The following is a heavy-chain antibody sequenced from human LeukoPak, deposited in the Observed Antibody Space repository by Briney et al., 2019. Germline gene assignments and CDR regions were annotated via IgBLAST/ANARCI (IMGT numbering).Heavy chain of an antibody. CDR1: GGSIFTYY. J-gene: IGHJ4*02. CDR3: ARVRGYSYGYDY. Sequence: SETLSLTCTVSGGSIFTYYWTWIRQPPGKGLEWIGYIYYSGSTNYNPSLKSRVTISVDTSKNQFSLKLSSVTAADTAVYYCARVRGYSYGYDYWGQGTLVTVSS. D-gene: IGHD5-18*01. CDR2: IYYSGST. V-gene: IGHV4-59*01.